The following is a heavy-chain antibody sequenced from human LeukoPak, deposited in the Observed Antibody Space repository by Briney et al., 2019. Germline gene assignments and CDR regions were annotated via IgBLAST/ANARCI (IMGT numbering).Heavy chain of an antibody. D-gene: IGHD5-18*01. CDR2: INPSGGST. J-gene: IGHJ3*02. Sequence: ASVKVSCKASGYTFTSYYMHWVRQAPGQGLEWMGIINPSGGSTSYAQKFQGRVTMTRDTSTSTVYMELSSLRSEDTAVYYCARDGELTWIQLWFDAFDIWGQGTMVTVSS. CDR3: ARDGELTWIQLWFDAFDI. CDR1: GYTFTSYY. V-gene: IGHV1-46*01.